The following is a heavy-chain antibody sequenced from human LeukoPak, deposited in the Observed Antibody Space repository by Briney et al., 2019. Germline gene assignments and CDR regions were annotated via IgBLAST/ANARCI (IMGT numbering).Heavy chain of an antibody. V-gene: IGHV3-30-3*01. CDR1: GFTFSSYA. CDR3: AKGGVVVVPAARFDP. D-gene: IGHD2-2*01. CDR2: ISYDGSNK. Sequence: PGRSLRLSCAASGFTFSSYAMHWVRQAPGKGLEWVAVISYDGSNKYYADSVKGRFTISRDNSKNTLYLQMNSLRAEDTAVYYCAKGGVVVVPAARFDPWGQGTLVTVSS. J-gene: IGHJ5*02.